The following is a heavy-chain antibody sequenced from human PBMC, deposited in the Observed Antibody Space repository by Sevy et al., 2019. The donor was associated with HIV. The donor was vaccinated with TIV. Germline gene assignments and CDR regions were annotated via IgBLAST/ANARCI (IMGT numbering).Heavy chain of an antibody. D-gene: IGHD3-22*01. Sequence: SSVKVSCKTSNYTFTSYGITWVRQAPGQGLEWMGWISTHNGDTNYAQKLQDRVTMTTDTSTSTAYMELRSLRSDDTAMYYCARPSYDTSGSSFLDYWGQGTLVTVSS. V-gene: IGHV1-18*01. CDR3: ARPSYDTSGSSFLDY. J-gene: IGHJ4*02. CDR1: NYTFTSYG. CDR2: ISTHNGDT.